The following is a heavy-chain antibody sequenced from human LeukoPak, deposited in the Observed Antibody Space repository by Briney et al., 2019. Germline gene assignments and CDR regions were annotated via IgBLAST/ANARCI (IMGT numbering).Heavy chain of an antibody. J-gene: IGHJ3*02. CDR2: ISSSSSYI. D-gene: IGHD1-20*01. CDR1: GFTFSSYS. CDR3: ARDGRLTGTPDAFDI. V-gene: IGHV3-21*01. Sequence: GGSLRLSCAASGFTFSSYSMNWVRQAPGKGLEWVSSISSSSSYIYYADSVKGRFTISRDNAKNSLYLQMNSLRAEDTAVYYCARDGRLTGTPDAFDIWGQGTMVTVSS.